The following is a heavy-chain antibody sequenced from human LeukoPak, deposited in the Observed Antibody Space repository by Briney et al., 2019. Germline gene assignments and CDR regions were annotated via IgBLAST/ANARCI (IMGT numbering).Heavy chain of an antibody. J-gene: IGHJ6*02. CDR3: ARDLPRGSSSWYRYYYGMDV. CDR2: ISYDGSNK. V-gene: IGHV3-30-3*01. CDR1: GFTFSSYA. D-gene: IGHD6-13*01. Sequence: GGSLRLSCAASGFTFSSYAMHWVRQAPGKGLEWVAVISYDGSNKYYVDSVKGRFTISRDNSKNTLYLQMNSLRAEDTAVYYCARDLPRGSSSWYRYYYGMDVWGQGTTVTVSS.